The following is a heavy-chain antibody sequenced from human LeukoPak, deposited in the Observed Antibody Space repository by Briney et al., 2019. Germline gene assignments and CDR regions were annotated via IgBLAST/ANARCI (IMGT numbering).Heavy chain of an antibody. CDR3: ARDRGYSYGLEADY. J-gene: IGHJ4*02. CDR2: VYHSGST. CDR1: GGSFSRYF. Sequence: SQTLSLTCTVSGGSFSRYFWSWVRQPPGKGLEWIGEVYHSGSTNYNPSLKSRVTISVDKSKNQFSLKLSSVTAADTAVYYCARDRGYSYGLEADYWGQGTLVTVSP. D-gene: IGHD5-18*01. V-gene: IGHV4-4*02.